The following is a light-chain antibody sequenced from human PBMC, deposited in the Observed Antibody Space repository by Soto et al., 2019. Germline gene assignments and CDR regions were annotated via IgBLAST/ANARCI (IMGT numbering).Light chain of an antibody. V-gene: IGLV2-23*01. CDR1: SSDVGSYNL. Sequence: QSVLTQPASVSGSPGQSITISCTGTSSDVGSYNLVSWYQQHPGKAPKLMIYEGSQRPSGVSYRFSGSKSANTASLTISGLQAEDEADYFCCSYAQANSWVFGGGTKVTVL. CDR2: EGS. J-gene: IGLJ3*02. CDR3: CSYAQANSWV.